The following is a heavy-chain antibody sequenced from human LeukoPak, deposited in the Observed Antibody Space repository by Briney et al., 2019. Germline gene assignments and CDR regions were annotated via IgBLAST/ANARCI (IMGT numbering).Heavy chain of an antibody. J-gene: IGHJ4*02. CDR3: MSAHGY. V-gene: IGHV3-7*01. Sequence: GGSLRLSCVVSGYSFSTNMMTWVRQAPGKGLEWVATILPAGKESYRVESVKGRFTVSRDNAKNLLFLQMNSLRADHTAVYYCMSAHGYWGQGTLVTVSS. CDR2: ILPAGKES. CDR1: GYSFSTNM.